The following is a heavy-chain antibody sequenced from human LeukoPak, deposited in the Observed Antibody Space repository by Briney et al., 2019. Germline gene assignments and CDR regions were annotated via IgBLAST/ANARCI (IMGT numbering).Heavy chain of an antibody. CDR2: FNPTGRP. CDR3: ARTVYDILSGFDY. CDR1: GYTFNTHY. Sequence: ASVKVSCKASGYTFNTHYMHWVRQAPGQGLEWMGMFNPTGRPRYAQKFQGRVSMTRDTSTSTVSMELSSPRSDDTAVYYCARTVYDILSGFDYWGQGTLVTVSS. V-gene: IGHV1-46*02. J-gene: IGHJ4*02. D-gene: IGHD3-9*01.